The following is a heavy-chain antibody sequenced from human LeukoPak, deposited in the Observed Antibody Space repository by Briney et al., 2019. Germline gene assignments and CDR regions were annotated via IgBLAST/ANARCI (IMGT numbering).Heavy chain of an antibody. J-gene: IGHJ6*03. D-gene: IGHD3-10*01. CDR3: ARVAITMVRGVIITDYYYYMDV. V-gene: IGHV3-30*04. CDR1: GFTFSSYA. Sequence: GGSLRLSCAASGFTFSSYAMHWVRQAPGKGLEWVAVISYDGSNKYYADSVKGRFTIYRDNSKNTLYLQMNSLRAEDTAVYYCARVAITMVRGVIITDYYYYMDVWGKGTTVTVSS. CDR2: ISYDGSNK.